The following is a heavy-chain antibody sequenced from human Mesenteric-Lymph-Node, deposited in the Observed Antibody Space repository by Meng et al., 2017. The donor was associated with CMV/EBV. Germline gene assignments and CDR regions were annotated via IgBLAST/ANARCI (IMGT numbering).Heavy chain of an antibody. V-gene: IGHV1-69*04. J-gene: IGHJ4*02. Sequence: SVKVSCKASGGTFSSYTISWVRQAPGQGLEWMGRIIPILGMANYAQKFQGRVTITADKSTSTAYMELSSLRSEDTAVYYCAREVWQQLVPNYFDYWGQGTLVTVSS. CDR2: IIPILGMA. CDR1: GGTFSSYT. D-gene: IGHD6-13*01. CDR3: AREVWQQLVPNYFDY.